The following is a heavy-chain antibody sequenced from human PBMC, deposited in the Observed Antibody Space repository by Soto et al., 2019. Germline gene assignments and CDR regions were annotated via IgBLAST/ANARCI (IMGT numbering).Heavy chain of an antibody. J-gene: IGHJ5*02. CDR3: ARPGIIAARRGWFDP. CDR1: GGSISSSSYY. V-gene: IGHV4-39*01. Sequence: KASETLSLTCTVPGGSISSSSYYWGWIRQPPGKGLEWIGSIYYSGSTYYNPSLKSRVTISVDTSKNQFSLKLSSVTAADTAVYYCARPGIIAARRGWFDPWGQGTLVTVSS. D-gene: IGHD6-6*01. CDR2: IYYSGST.